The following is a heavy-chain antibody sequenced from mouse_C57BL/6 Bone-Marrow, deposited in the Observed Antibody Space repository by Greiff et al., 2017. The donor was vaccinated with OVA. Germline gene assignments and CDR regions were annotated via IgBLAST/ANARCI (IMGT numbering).Heavy chain of an antibody. CDR2: INPNYGTT. J-gene: IGHJ4*01. CDR1: GYSFTDYN. Sequence: VQLQQSGPELVKPGASVKISCKASGYSFTDYNMNWVKQSNGKSLEWIGVINPNYGTTSYNQQFKGKATLTVDQSTSTAYMQLNSLTSDDSAVYYCARRYYGNPSDAMDYWGQGTSVTVSS. V-gene: IGHV1-39*01. D-gene: IGHD1-1*01. CDR3: ARRYYGNPSDAMDY.